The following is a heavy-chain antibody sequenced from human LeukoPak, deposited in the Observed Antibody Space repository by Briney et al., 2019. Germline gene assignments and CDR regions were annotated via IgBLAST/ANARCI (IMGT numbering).Heavy chain of an antibody. CDR3: ARQDENDYWFDP. V-gene: IGHV4-34*01. Sequence: SETLSLTCAVYGGSFSGYCWSWIRQPPGKGLEWIGEINHSGSTNYNPSLKSRVTTSVDTSKNQFSLNLSSVTAADTALYYCARQDENDYWFDPWGQGTLLTVSS. J-gene: IGHJ5*02. D-gene: IGHD2-21*02. CDR2: INHSGST. CDR1: GGSFSGYC.